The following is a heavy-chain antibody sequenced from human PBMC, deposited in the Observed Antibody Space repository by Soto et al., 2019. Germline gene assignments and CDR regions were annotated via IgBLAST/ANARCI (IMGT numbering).Heavy chain of an antibody. CDR1: GFTFSSYG. CDR2: IWYDGSNK. CDR3: ARLDIVVVVAATGYYGMDV. D-gene: IGHD2-15*01. J-gene: IGHJ6*02. V-gene: IGHV3-33*01. Sequence: GGSLRLSCAASGFTFSSYGMHWVRQAPGKGLEWVAVIWYDGSNKYYADAVKGRFTIPRDNSKNTLYLQMNSLRAEDTAVYYCARLDIVVVVAATGYYGMDVWGQGTTVTVSS.